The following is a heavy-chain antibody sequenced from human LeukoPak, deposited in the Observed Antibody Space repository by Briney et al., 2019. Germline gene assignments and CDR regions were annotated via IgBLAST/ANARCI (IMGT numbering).Heavy chain of an antibody. CDR1: GFPFGSYV. CDR3: ARDHDWAFDL. CDR2: INHNAEMI. J-gene: IGHJ4*02. Sequence: GSLRLSCEASGFPFGSYVMSWVRQAPGKGLEWIAYINHNAEMIFYPDFVKGRFTISRDNAKSSLYLQMNALRYEDTAIYYCARDHDWAFDLWGQGTLVTVSS. V-gene: IGHV3-48*02. D-gene: IGHD3-9*01.